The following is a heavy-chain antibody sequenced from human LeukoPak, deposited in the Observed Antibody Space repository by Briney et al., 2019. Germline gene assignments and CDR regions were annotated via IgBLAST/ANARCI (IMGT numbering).Heavy chain of an antibody. J-gene: IGHJ3*02. CDR1: GGSFSGYY. CDR2: INHSGST. CDR3: ARAVLKFDIVVVPAAAVDAFDI. Sequence: SETLSLTCAVYGGSFSGYYWSWIRQPPGKGLEWIGEINHSGSTNYNPSLKSRATISVDTSKNQFSLKLSSVTAADTAVYYCARAVLKFDIVVVPAAAVDAFDIWGQGTMVTVSS. V-gene: IGHV4-34*01. D-gene: IGHD2-2*01.